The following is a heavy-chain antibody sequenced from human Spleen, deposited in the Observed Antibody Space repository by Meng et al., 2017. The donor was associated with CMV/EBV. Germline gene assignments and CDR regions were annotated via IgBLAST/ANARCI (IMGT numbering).Heavy chain of an antibody. CDR2: INPSGGST. Sequence: QVQLLQSGAGVKKPGASVKVSCKASGYTFTSYYMHWVRQAPGQGLEWMGIINPSGGSTSYAQKFQGRVTMTRDTSTSTVYMGLSSLRPEDTAVYYCARARDGYNYFDYWGQGTLVTVSS. D-gene: IGHD5-24*01. J-gene: IGHJ4*02. V-gene: IGHV1-46*01. CDR3: ARARDGYNYFDY. CDR1: GYTFTSYY.